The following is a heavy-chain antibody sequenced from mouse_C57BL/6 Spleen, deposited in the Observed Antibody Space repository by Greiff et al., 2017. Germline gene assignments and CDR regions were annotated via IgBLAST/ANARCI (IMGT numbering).Heavy chain of an antibody. V-gene: IGHV6-6*01. D-gene: IGHD2-2*01. CDR1: GFTFSDAW. CDR3: TREGLRRGYAMDY. J-gene: IGHJ4*01. Sequence: EVMLVESGGGLVQPGGSMKLSCAASGFTFSDAWMDWVRQSPEKGLEWVAEIRNKANNHATYYAESVKGRFTISRDDSKSSVYLQLNSLRAEDTGIYYCTREGLRRGYAMDYWGQGTSVTVSS. CDR2: IRNKANNHAT.